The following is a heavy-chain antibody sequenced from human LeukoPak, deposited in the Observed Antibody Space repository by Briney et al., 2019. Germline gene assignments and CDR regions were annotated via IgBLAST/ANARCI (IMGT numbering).Heavy chain of an antibody. CDR1: RYSLINHW. CDR2: IYPGNADA. V-gene: IGHV5-51*01. J-gene: IGHJ4*02. Sequence: GESLKISCKASRYSLINHWIGWVRQMPGKGLDWMGIIYPGNADATYSPSFQGQVTISADKSTTTVYLQWSSLKASDTAMYYCARQGSYDNSGYSFDYWGQGTLVTVSS. CDR3: ARQGSYDNSGYSFDY. D-gene: IGHD3-22*01.